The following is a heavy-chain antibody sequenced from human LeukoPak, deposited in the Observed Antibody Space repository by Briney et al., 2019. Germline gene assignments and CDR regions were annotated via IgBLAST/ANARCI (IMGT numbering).Heavy chain of an antibody. CDR2: IYYSGST. V-gene: IGHV4-30-4*01. CDR3: ARDLYYDSSGYYLAGNPFDY. Sequence: SQTLSLTCTVSGGSISSGDYYWSWIRQPPGKGLEWIGYIYYSGSTYYNPSLKSRVTISVDTSKNQFSLKLSSVTAADTAVYYCARDLYYDSSGYYLAGNPFDYWGQGTLVTVSS. J-gene: IGHJ4*02. D-gene: IGHD3-22*01. CDR1: GGSISSGDYY.